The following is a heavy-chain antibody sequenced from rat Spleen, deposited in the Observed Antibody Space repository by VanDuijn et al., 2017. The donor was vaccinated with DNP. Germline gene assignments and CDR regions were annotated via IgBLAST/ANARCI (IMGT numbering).Heavy chain of an antibody. J-gene: IGHJ2*01. CDR2: INYSGST. Sequence: EVQLQESGPGLVKPSQSLSLTCSVTAYSITTHYWGWIRKFPGNKMEWVGHINYSGSTSYNPSLKSRISITRDTSKNQFFLQLNSVSTEDTATYYCARWGDYFDYWGQGVMVTVSS. CDR3: ARWGDYFDY. CDR1: AYSITTHY. V-gene: IGHV3-1*01.